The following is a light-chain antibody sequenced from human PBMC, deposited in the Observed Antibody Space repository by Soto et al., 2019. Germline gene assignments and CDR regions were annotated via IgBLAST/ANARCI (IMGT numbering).Light chain of an antibody. CDR3: AAWDDSLNGAV. CDR2: SNN. V-gene: IGLV1-44*01. J-gene: IGLJ2*01. Sequence: QPVLTQPPSASETPGQTVSISCSGSNSNIASNTVNWYQQLPGTAPKLLMFSNNQRPSGVPDRFSGSRSGTSASLAISGLQSEDEADYYCAAWDDSLNGAVFGGGTKLTVL. CDR1: NSNIASNT.